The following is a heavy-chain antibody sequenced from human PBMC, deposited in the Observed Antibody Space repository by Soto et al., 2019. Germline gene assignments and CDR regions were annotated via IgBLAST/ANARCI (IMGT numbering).Heavy chain of an antibody. J-gene: IGHJ6*02. D-gene: IGHD3-3*01. Sequence: EVQLLESGGGLVQPGGSLRLSRATSGFTFSNYAMTWVRQAPGEGLEWVSTISGGTTYYADSVKGRFTISRDNPKKTLELQMNSLRAEDTAVYYCVKDWSGDKCPCLDVWGQGTTVTVSS. CDR2: ISGGTT. CDR1: GFTFSNYA. V-gene: IGHV3-23*01. CDR3: VKDWSGDKCPCLDV.